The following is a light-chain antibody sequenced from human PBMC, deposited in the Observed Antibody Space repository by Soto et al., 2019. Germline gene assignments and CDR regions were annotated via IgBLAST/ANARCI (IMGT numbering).Light chain of an antibody. J-gene: IGLJ2*01. Sequence: QSALTQPPSASGSPGQSLTISCTGTRSDVGGYNYVSWYQQHPGKAPRLMIYDVSKRPSGVPDRFSGSKSGNTASLTVSGLQAEDEANYYCSSYAGSNNLVFGGRTKVTVL. CDR2: DVS. CDR3: SSYAGSNNLV. CDR1: RSDVGGYNY. V-gene: IGLV2-8*01.